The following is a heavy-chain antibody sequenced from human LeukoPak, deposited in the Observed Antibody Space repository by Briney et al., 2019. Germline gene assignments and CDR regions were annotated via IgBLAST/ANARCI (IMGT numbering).Heavy chain of an antibody. CDR3: ARDLWFGESYSMDV. J-gene: IGHJ6*02. Sequence: ASVKVSCKASGYTFTGYYMHWVRQAPGQGLEWMGWINPNSGGTNYAQKFQGRVTMTRDTSISTAYMELSRLRSDDTAVYYCARDLWFGESYSMDVWGQGTTVTVSS. CDR1: GYTFTGYY. D-gene: IGHD3-10*01. CDR2: INPNSGGT. V-gene: IGHV1-2*02.